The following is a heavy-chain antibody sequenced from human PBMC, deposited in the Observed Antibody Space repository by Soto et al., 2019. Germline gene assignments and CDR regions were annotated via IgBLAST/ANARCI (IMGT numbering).Heavy chain of an antibody. CDR3: ATVHLVQPPYFDY. CDR2: FDPEDGEA. J-gene: IGHJ4*02. Sequence: GASVKVSCKVSGYTLTELSMHWVRQAPGKGLERMGGFDPEDGEAMYAEKFRGRVTMAEDTSRDTAYMELSSLRSEDTAVYYCATVHLVQPPYFDYWGQGTLVTVSS. V-gene: IGHV1-24*01. D-gene: IGHD6-13*01. CDR1: GYTLTELS.